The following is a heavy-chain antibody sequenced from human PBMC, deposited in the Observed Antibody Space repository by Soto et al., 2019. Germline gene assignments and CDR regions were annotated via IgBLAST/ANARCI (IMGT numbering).Heavy chain of an antibody. V-gene: IGHV3-30*03. D-gene: IGHD5-12*01. CDR1: GFTFKIYA. CDR3: AREDDYNYRYFNYGLDV. J-gene: IGHJ6*02. CDR2: ISFDGDKT. Sequence: QALLVESGGGVVQPGRSLRLSCVASGFTFKIYALHWVRQAPGKGLEWVAVISFDGDKTYYADSVKGRFTISRDNFKNTLSLQMNNLRIEDAGVYFCAREDDYNYRYFNYGLDVWGQGTTVTVSS.